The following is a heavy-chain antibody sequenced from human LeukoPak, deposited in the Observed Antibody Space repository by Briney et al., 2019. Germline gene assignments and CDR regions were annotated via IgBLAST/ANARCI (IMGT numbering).Heavy chain of an antibody. CDR1: GCTFSTHS. D-gene: IGHD2-2*01. CDR3: ARPATGYCSSAGCHWDS. J-gene: IGHJ4*02. V-gene: IGHV3-21*01. CDR2: ISASSNFI. Sequence: GGSLRLSCAASGCTFSTHSMYWVRQAPGKGLEWVSSISASSNFIHYAESVRGRFTISRDNAKNSLYLQMNSLGAQDTAVYYCARPATGYCSSAGCHWDSWGQGTLVTVSS.